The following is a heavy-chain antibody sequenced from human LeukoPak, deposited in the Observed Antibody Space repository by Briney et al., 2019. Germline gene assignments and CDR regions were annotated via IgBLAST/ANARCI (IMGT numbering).Heavy chain of an antibody. J-gene: IGHJ4*02. Sequence: SETLSLTCAVSGGSISGSSYFWGWIRQPPGEGLEWIGSIYYSGNTYYDPSLKSRVTISVDTSKNQFSLKLSSGTAADTAVYYCARLKEGIDYWGQGTLVTVSS. D-gene: IGHD3-10*01. CDR1: GGSISGSSYF. V-gene: IGHV4-39*01. CDR2: IYYSGNT. CDR3: ARLKEGIDY.